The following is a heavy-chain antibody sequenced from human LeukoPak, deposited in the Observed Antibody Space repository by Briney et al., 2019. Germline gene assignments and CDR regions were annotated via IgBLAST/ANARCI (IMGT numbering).Heavy chain of an antibody. Sequence: GGSLRLSCAASGFTFSSYAMSWVRQAPGKGLEWVSAISGSGGSTYYADSVKGRFTISRDNSKNTLYLQMNSLRAEDTAVYYCAKVAGYCTNGVRYYFDYWGQGTLVTVSS. CDR2: ISGSGGST. V-gene: IGHV3-23*01. CDR1: GFTFSSYA. J-gene: IGHJ4*02. D-gene: IGHD2-8*01. CDR3: AKVAGYCTNGVRYYFDY.